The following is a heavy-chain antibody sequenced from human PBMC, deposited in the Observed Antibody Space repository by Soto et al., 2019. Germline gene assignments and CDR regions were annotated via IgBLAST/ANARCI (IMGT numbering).Heavy chain of an antibody. CDR2: IYYSGST. CDR3: ARIERLVATTPYYYYYYMDV. V-gene: IGHV4-59*08. J-gene: IGHJ6*03. CDR1: GGSISSYY. D-gene: IGHD5-12*01. Sequence: PSETLSLTCTVSGGSISSYYWSWIWQPPGKGLEWIGYIYYSGSTNYNPSLKSRVTISVDTSKNQFSLKLSSVTAADTAVYYCARIERLVATTPYYYYYYMDVWGKGTTVTVSS.